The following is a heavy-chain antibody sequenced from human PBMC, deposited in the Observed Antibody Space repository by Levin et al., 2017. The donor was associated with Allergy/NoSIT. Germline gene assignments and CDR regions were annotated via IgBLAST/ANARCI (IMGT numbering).Heavy chain of an antibody. Sequence: PGGSLRLSCAASGFTFSAYGMHWVRQAPGKGLEWVAVMAFDGRYQFYTDSVKGRFTISRDNAQNTLYLEMNSLRDEDTAVYYCAKDVGTAYDDHVANRFDPWGQGTPVTVSS. D-gene: IGHD4-17*01. V-gene: IGHV3-30*18. CDR1: GFTFSAYG. J-gene: IGHJ5*02. CDR3: AKDVGTAYDDHVANRFDP. CDR2: MAFDGRYQ.